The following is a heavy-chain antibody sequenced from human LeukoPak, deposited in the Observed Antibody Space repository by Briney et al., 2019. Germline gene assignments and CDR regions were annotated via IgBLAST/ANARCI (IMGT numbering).Heavy chain of an antibody. CDR2: TNPSGGST. CDR3: ARQAGEGINYYFDY. J-gene: IGHJ4*02. V-gene: IGHV1-46*01. D-gene: IGHD3-10*01. CDR1: GYNCISYY. Sequence: GASVKVSCKASGYNCISYYMHWVRQAPGQGLEWMGITNPSGGSTSYAQKFQDRVTMTRDTSTSTVYMELSSLKSEDTAVYYCARQAGEGINYYFDYWGQGTLVTVSS.